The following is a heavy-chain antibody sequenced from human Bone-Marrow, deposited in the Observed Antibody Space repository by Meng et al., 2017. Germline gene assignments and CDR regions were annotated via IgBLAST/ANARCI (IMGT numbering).Heavy chain of an antibody. V-gene: IGHV4-59*01. CDR1: GGSISSYY. CDR2: IYYSGST. D-gene: IGHD6-19*01. CDR3: AREKVAGIFDY. J-gene: IGHJ4*02. Sequence: SETLSLTCTVSGGSISSYYWSWIRQPPGKGLEWIGYIYYSGSTNYNSSLKIRVTISVNTSKNQFSLKLSSVTAAGAAVHYCAREKVAGIFDYWGQGTLVTVSS.